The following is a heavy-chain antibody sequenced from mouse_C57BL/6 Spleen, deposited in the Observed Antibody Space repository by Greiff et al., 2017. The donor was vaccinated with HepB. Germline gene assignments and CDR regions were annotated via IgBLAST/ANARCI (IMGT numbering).Heavy chain of an antibody. D-gene: IGHD2-5*01. CDR3: ASPSYYSNYFYYAMDY. Sequence: VQRVESGPGLVAPSQSLSITCTVSGFSLTSYAISWVRQPPGKGLEWLGVIWTGGGTNYNSALKSRLSISKDNSKSQVFLKMNSLQTDDTARYYCASPSYYSNYFYYAMDYWGQGTSVTVSS. V-gene: IGHV2-9-1*01. CDR1: GFSLTSYA. CDR2: IWTGGGT. J-gene: IGHJ4*01.